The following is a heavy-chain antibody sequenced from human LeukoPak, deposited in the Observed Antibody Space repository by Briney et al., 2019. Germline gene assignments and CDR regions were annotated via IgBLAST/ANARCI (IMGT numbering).Heavy chain of an antibody. J-gene: IGHJ5*02. CDR3: ARVVRGAVTSDCFDP. D-gene: IGHD4-17*01. CDR1: GGSINDYY. V-gene: IGHV4-59*01. Sequence: SETLSLTCTVSGGSINDYYWTWIRQAPGKGLEWLGYISNSGTTDYNPSLKSRVTMSVDTSKNEFSLKVTSVTAADTAMYYCARVVRGAVTSDCFDPWGQGTLVTVSS. CDR2: ISNSGTT.